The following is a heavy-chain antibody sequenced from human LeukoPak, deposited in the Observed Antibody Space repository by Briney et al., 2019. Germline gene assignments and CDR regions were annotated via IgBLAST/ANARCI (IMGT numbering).Heavy chain of an antibody. J-gene: IGHJ3*02. CDR3: AKSPTVDAAFDI. CDR2: IGYTGDST. CDR1: GFTFSSYA. V-gene: IGHV3-23*01. D-gene: IGHD4-23*01. Sequence: VGCLRLSCAASGFTFSSYAMNWVRQAPGKWLEWVSGIGYTGDSTFYADSVKGRFTVSRDSSKYTLFLHMSSLRAEDTALYYCAKSPTVDAAFDIWGQGTMVTVSS.